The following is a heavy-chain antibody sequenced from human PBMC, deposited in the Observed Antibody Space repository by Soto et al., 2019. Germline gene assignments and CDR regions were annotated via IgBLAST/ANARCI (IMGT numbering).Heavy chain of an antibody. V-gene: IGHV4-34*01. CDR2: INHSGST. Sequence: PSETLSLTCAVYGGTFSGYYWTWIRQPPGRGLEWIGEINHSGSTNQNPSLKSRLSISVDTSKNQVSLKLKFVTAADTAVYYCVRGIALKVAVQRDAPDRYYVDYWGQGSLVTVSS. CDR1: GGTFSGYY. CDR3: VRGIALKVAVQRDAPDRYYVDY. J-gene: IGHJ4*02. D-gene: IGHD2-21*01.